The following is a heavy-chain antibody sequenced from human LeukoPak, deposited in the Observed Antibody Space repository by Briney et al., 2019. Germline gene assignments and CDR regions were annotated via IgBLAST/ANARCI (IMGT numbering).Heavy chain of an antibody. CDR3: AMKGGSGSYYAAFDY. D-gene: IGHD3-10*01. J-gene: IGHJ4*02. Sequence: GGSLRLSCAASGFPFSSYDMIWVRQPPGKGLEWVSSISNSGRAIYYIDSVRGRFSISRDNAKNSLYLQMNSLRAEDTAVCYCAMKGGSGSYYAAFDYWGQGTLVTVSS. CDR2: ISNSGRAI. V-gene: IGHV3-48*03. CDR1: GFPFSSYD.